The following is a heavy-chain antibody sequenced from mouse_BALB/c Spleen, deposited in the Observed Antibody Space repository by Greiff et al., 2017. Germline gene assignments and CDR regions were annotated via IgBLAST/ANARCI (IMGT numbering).Heavy chain of an antibody. V-gene: IGHV1S29*02. Sequence: VQLQQSGPELVKPGASVKISCKASGYTFTDYNMHWVKQSHGKSLEWIGYIYPYNGGTGYNQKFKSKATLTVDNSSSTAYMELRSLTSEDSAVYYCASEGYYGSSPFAYWGQGTLVTVSA. CDR2: IYPYNGGT. CDR3: ASEGYYGSSPFAY. CDR1: GYTFTDYN. J-gene: IGHJ3*01. D-gene: IGHD1-1*01.